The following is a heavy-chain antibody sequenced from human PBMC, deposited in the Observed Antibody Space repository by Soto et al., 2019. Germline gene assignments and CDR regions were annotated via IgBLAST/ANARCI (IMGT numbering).Heavy chain of an antibody. V-gene: IGHV3-30*18. Sequence: GGSQILSWTASGVTAGNYGFVWIRQAPGKGLEWASLISYDGDNKYYSDSARGRFTVSRDNFKNTLFVQMDSLRPEDTGVYYCAKEVLGYAAHSDALNVWGQGTTVTVSS. CDR3: AKEVLGYAAHSDALNV. CDR2: ISYDGDNK. CDR1: GVTAGNYG. D-gene: IGHD5-18*01. J-gene: IGHJ6*02.